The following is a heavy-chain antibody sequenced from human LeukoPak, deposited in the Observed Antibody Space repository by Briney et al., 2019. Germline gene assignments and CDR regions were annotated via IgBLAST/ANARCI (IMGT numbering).Heavy chain of an antibody. J-gene: IGHJ3*02. CDR3: ARLRVVWDLDDAFDI. CDR1: GFTFDDFG. Sequence: GGSLRLSCAASGFTFDDFGMTWVRQAPGKGLEWVSGINWTGGSTAYADSVKGRFTISRDNAKNSLYLQMNSLRAEDTALYYCARLRVVWDLDDAFDIWGQGTMVIVSS. D-gene: IGHD1-26*01. V-gene: IGHV3-20*04. CDR2: INWTGGST.